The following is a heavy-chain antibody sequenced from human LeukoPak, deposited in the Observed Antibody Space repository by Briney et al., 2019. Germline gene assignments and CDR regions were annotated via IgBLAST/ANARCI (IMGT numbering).Heavy chain of an antibody. Sequence: PSETLSLTCAVYGGSFSGYYWSWIRQPPGKGLEWIGEINHSGSTYYNPSLKSRVTISVDTSKNQFSLKLSSVTAADTAVYYCASSRGSGSYYMDYYYYYYGMDVWGQGTTVTVSS. D-gene: IGHD3-10*01. J-gene: IGHJ6*02. CDR3: ASSRGSGSYYMDYYYYYYGMDV. CDR1: GGSFSGYY. CDR2: INHSGST. V-gene: IGHV4-34*01.